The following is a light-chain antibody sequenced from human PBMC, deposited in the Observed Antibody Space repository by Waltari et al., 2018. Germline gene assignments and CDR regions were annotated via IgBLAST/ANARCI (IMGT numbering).Light chain of an antibody. Sequence: DIQMTQSPSTLSASLGDRVTITCRASQSISYYLAWYRHKPGTAPTLLVSKASSLESGVPSRFSGTGAGTEFTLTISSLQPDDLATYFCQQYSSYSTFGQGTKLEIK. CDR2: KAS. CDR1: QSISYY. CDR3: QQYSSYST. J-gene: IGKJ2*01. V-gene: IGKV1-5*03.